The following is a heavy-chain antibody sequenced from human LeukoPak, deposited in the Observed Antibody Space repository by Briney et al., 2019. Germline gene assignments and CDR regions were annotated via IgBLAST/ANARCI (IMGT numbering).Heavy chain of an antibody. CDR2: ISAYNGNT. Sequence: ASVKVSCKASGYTLTSYGITWVRQAPGQGLEWMGWISAYNGNTNYAQKLQGRVTMTTDTSTSTAYMELRSLRSDDTAVYYCARFDYYDSRLDPWGQGTLVTVSS. CDR3: ARFDYYDSRLDP. V-gene: IGHV1-18*01. CDR1: GYTLTSYG. J-gene: IGHJ5*02. D-gene: IGHD3-22*01.